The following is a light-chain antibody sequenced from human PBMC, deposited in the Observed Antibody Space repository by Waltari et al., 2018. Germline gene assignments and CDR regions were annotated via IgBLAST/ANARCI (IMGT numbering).Light chain of an antibody. CDR3: NSYAGIHHVV. J-gene: IGLJ2*01. CDR1: SNDIGRFPF. V-gene: IGLV2-8*01. Sequence: QSALTQPPSASGSLGQSVTISCTGTSNDIGRFPFVSWYQQHSGKAPKLIIYAVHNGPAGCPVRFAASAAGNTAPLTVSALRAEDEADYYCNSYAGIHHVVFGGGTRLTVL. CDR2: AVH.